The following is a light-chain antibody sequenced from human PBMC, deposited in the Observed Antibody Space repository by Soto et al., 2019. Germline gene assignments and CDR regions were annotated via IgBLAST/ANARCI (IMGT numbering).Light chain of an antibody. CDR3: LSFDSDTQV. J-gene: IGLJ3*02. CDR2: EDD. CDR1: SGSIASNS. V-gene: IGLV6-57*03. Sequence: NFMLTQPHSVSESPGKTVTISCTRISGSIASNSVQWFQQRPGSAPTTVIFEDDQRPSGVPDRFSGSIDSSSNSASLTISGLKTEDEADYYCLSFDSDTQVFGGRTKLTVL.